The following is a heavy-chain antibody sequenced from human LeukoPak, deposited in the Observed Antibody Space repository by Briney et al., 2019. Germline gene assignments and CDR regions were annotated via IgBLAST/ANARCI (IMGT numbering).Heavy chain of an antibody. Sequence: SETLSLTCSVSGGSISSNYWSWIRQPPGKGLEWIGYISYIGGTNYNPSLKSRVTISLDTSKNQLLLRLSSVTAADTAVYYCARVTDWNDFDYWGQGTLVTVSS. CDR1: GGSISSNY. V-gene: IGHV4-59*01. CDR2: ISYIGGT. CDR3: ARVTDWNDFDY. J-gene: IGHJ4*02. D-gene: IGHD1-1*01.